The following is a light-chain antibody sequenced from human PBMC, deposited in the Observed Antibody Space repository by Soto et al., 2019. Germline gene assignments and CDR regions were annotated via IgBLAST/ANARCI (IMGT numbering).Light chain of an antibody. CDR2: AAS. CDR1: QGSRFY. CDR3: QQLNSYPWT. J-gene: IGKJ1*01. V-gene: IGKV1-9*01. Sequence: DIPLTQSPSFLSAAVGDRVTITCRASQGSRFYLAWYQQKPGKAPKLLIYAASTLQSGVPSRFSGSGYGTEFTLTISSLQPEDFAAYYCQQLNSYPWTFGQGTKVEIK.